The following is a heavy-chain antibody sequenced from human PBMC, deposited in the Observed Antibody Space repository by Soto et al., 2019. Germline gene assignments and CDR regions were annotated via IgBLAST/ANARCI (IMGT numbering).Heavy chain of an antibody. V-gene: IGHV3-23*01. Sequence: LRLSCAASGFSFSSYAMSWVRQAPGKGLEWVSAISGSGGSTYYADSVKGRFTISRDNSKNTLYLQMNSLRAEDTAVYYCANGGVSSSWYVSNFDYWGQGTLVTVSS. J-gene: IGHJ4*02. CDR1: GFSFSSYA. CDR2: ISGSGGST. D-gene: IGHD6-13*01. CDR3: ANGGVSSSWYVSNFDY.